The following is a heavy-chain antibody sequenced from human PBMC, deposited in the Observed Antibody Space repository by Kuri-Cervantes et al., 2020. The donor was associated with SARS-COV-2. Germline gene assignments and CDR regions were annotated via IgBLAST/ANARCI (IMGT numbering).Heavy chain of an antibody. D-gene: IGHD6-19*01. V-gene: IGHV1-18*01. J-gene: IGHJ5*02. CDR3: ARVGTVAGMVYWFDP. CDR1: GYTFTSYG. CDR2: ISAYNGNT. Sequence: ASVKVSCKASGYTFTSYGISWVRQAPGQGLEWMGWISAYNGNTNYAQKLQGRVTMTTDTSTSTAYMELRSLRSDDTAVYYCARVGTVAGMVYWFDPWGQGNLVNVSS.